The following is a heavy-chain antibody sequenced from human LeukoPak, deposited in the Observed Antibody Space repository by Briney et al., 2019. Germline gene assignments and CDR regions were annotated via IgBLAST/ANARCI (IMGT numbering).Heavy chain of an antibody. CDR3: AREIGGDLDY. J-gene: IGHJ4*02. D-gene: IGHD6-25*01. Sequence: GGSLRLSCAASGFTFSSYAMSWVRQAPGKGLEWVSAISGSGGSTYYADSVKGRFTISRDNAKNSLYLQMNSLRAEDTAVYYCAREIGGDLDYWGQGTLVTVSS. CDR2: ISGSGGST. CDR1: GFTFSSYA. V-gene: IGHV3-23*01.